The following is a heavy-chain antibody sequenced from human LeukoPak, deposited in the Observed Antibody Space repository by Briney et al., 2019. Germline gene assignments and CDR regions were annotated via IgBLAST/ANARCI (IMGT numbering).Heavy chain of an antibody. V-gene: IGHV4-34*01. D-gene: IGHD6-13*01. CDR1: GGSSSGYY. CDR2: INHSGST. CDR3: ARVGTPIAAAGTHPSFDY. Sequence: SETLSLTCAVYGGSSSGYYWSWIRQPPGKGLEWIGEINHSGSTNYNPSLKSRVTISVDTSKNQFSLKLSSVTAADTAVYYCARVGTPIAAAGTHPSFDYWGQGTLVTVSS. J-gene: IGHJ4*02.